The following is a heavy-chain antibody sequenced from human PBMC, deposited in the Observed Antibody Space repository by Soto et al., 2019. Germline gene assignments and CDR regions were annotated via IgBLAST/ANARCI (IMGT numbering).Heavy chain of an antibody. Sequence: PGGSLRLSCAASGFTFSSYSMNWVRQAPGKGLEWVSSISSSSSYIYYADSVKGRFTISRDNAKNSLYLQMNSLRAEDTAVYYCAKPRVVATTGPLWFDPRGQGTQVTVAS. J-gene: IGHJ5*02. CDR1: GFTFSSYS. CDR2: ISSSSSYI. V-gene: IGHV3-21*01. D-gene: IGHD2-15*01. CDR3: AKPRVVATTGPLWFDP.